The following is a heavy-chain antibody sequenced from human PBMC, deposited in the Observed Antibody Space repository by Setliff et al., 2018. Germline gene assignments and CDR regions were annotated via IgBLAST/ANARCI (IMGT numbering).Heavy chain of an antibody. CDR2: INNYNTNT. CDR3: AISTLSICSGGSCPNAFDV. D-gene: IGHD2-15*01. J-gene: IGHJ3*01. V-gene: IGHV1-18*01. CDR1: GYTFTNYG. Sequence: ASVKVSCKASGYTFTNYGITWVRQAPGQGLEWMGWINNYNTNTNYAQRFQGRVTMTTDTSTSAAYMELRSLRSDDTAVYYCAISTLSICSGGSCPNAFDVWGRGTMVTVSS.